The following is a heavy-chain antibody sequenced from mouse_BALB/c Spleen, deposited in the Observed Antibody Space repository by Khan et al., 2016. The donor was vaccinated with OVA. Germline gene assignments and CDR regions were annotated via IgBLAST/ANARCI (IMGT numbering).Heavy chain of an antibody. V-gene: IGHV7-3*02. D-gene: IGHD1-1*01. Sequence: EVELVESGGGLVQPGGSLRLSCATSGFTFTDYYMSWVRQPPGKALEWLGFIRNIANGYTTEYSASVKGRFTISRDNSQSIVYLQMNTLRAEDSATYYWARETVVDIYWYLDVWGAGTTVTVSS. CDR1: GFTFTDYY. CDR3: ARETVVDIYWYLDV. CDR2: IRNIANGYTT. J-gene: IGHJ1*01.